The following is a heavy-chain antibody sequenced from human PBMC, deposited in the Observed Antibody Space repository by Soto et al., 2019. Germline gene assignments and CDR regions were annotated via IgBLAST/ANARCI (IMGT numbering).Heavy chain of an antibody. CDR2: IYYSGST. Sequence: QLQLQESGPGLVKPSETLSLTCTVSGGSISSSSYYWGWIRQPPGKGLEWIGSIYYSGSTYYNPSPKSRVTISVDTSKNQFSRKLSSVTAADTAVYYCARRVVRGSGSYSQGYYYGMDVWGQGTTVTVSS. V-gene: IGHV4-39*01. CDR3: ARRVVRGSGSYSQGYYYGMDV. CDR1: GGSISSSSYY. J-gene: IGHJ6*02. D-gene: IGHD3-10*01.